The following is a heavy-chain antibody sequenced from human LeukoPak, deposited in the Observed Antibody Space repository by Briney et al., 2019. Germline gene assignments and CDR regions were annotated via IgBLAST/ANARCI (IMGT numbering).Heavy chain of an antibody. J-gene: IGHJ4*02. CDR1: GFPFSDFA. D-gene: IGHD3-22*01. CDR3: AKSNSGYYRRLDY. CDR2: ISGSGDKT. Sequence: GGSLRLSCAVSGFPFSDFAMSWVRQTPGKGLEWVSAISGSGDKTYYADSVKGRFTISRDNSNNTLHLLMNSLRADDTALYYCAKSNSGYYRRLDYWGQGTLVTVSS. V-gene: IGHV3-23*01.